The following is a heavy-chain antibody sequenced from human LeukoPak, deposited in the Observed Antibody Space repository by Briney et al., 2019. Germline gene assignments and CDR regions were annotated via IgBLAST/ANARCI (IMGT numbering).Heavy chain of an antibody. V-gene: IGHV3-48*04. CDR3: ARGVIAVFDY. CDR1: GFTFSSYS. D-gene: IGHD6-19*01. J-gene: IGHJ4*02. Sequence: GGSLRLSCAASGFTFSSYSMNWVRQAPGKGLEWVSYISSSSSTIYYADSVKGRFTISRDNAKNSLNLQMNSLRAEDTAVYYCARGVIAVFDYWGQGTLVTVSS. CDR2: ISSSSSTI.